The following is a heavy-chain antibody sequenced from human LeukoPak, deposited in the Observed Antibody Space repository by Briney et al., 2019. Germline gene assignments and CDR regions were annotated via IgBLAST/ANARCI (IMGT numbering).Heavy chain of an antibody. J-gene: IGHJ4*02. D-gene: IGHD3-9*01. CDR1: GGSISSYY. Sequence: PSETLSLTCTVSGGSISSYYWSWVRQPPGKGLEWIGSIYYSGSTYYNPSLKSRVTISVDTSKNQFSLKLSSVTAADTAVYYCAREGVGGYDILTGYYPYWGQGTLVTVSS. CDR3: AREGVGGYDILTGYYPY. CDR2: IYYSGST. V-gene: IGHV4-39*07.